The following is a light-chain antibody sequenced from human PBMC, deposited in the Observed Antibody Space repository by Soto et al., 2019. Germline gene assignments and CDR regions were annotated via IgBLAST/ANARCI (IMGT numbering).Light chain of an antibody. CDR2: NAS. CDR1: QTVSSW. CDR3: QHYNSYSEA. V-gene: IGKV1-5*01. J-gene: IGKJ1*01. Sequence: DIQMTQSPSTLSGSVGDRGTITCRASQTVSSWLAWYQQKPGKAPKLLIYNASTLTSGVPSRFSGSGSGTEFTLTISSLQPDDFATYYCQHYNSYSEAFGQGTKLELK.